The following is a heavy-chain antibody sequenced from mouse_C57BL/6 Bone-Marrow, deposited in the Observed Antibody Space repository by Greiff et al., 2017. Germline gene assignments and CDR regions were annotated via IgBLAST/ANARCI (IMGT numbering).Heavy chain of an antibody. J-gene: IGHJ2*01. D-gene: IGHD1-1*01. CDR3: ARDYGSSYYFDY. Sequence: QVQLQQPGAELVKPGASVKMSCKASGYTFTSYWITWVKPRPGQGLEWIGDIYPGSGSTNYNEKFKSKATLTVDTSSSTAYMQLSSLTSEDSAVYYCARDYGSSYYFDYWGQGTTLTVSS. CDR2: IYPGSGST. CDR1: GYTFTSYW. V-gene: IGHV1-55*01.